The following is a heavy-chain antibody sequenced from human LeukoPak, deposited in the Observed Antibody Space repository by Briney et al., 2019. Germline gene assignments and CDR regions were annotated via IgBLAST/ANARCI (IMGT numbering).Heavy chain of an antibody. Sequence: PSETLSLTCTVSGGSISTYYWSWIRQPPGKGLEWIGYIYYSGSTNYNPSLKSRVTISVDTSKNLFSLTLTSVTAADTAVYYCARGVSKPDYWGQGTLVTVSS. J-gene: IGHJ4*02. CDR3: ARGVSKPDY. CDR2: IYYSGST. CDR1: GGSISTYY. V-gene: IGHV4-59*01.